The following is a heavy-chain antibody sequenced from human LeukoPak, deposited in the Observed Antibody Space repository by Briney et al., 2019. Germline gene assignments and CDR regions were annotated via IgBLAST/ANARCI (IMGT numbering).Heavy chain of an antibody. Sequence: GGSLRLSCAASGFTFSSYEMNWVRQAPGKGLEWVSYISSSGSTIYYADSVKGRFTISRDNAKNSLYLQMNSRRAEDTAVYYCARRLRRNYFDYWGQGTLVTVSS. CDR2: ISSSGSTI. V-gene: IGHV3-48*03. J-gene: IGHJ4*02. D-gene: IGHD4-17*01. CDR3: ARRLRRNYFDY. CDR1: GFTFSSYE.